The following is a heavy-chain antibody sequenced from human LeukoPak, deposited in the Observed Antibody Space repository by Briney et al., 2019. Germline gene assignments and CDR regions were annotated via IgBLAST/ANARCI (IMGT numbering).Heavy chain of an antibody. CDR1: GFTFSNYA. D-gene: IGHD3-22*01. Sequence: PGGSLRLSCAASGFTFSNYAMTWVRQAPGKGLEWVSSLSDSGGSTYYADSVKGRFTISRDNPKNTLFLQMNSLRAEDTAVYYCAKQPDSSGFPSFFDYWGQGTLVTVSS. J-gene: IGHJ4*02. CDR3: AKQPDSSGFPSFFDY. CDR2: LSDSGGST. V-gene: IGHV3-23*01.